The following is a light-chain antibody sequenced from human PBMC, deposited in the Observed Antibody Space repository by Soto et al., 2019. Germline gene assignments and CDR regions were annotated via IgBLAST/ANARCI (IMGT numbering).Light chain of an antibody. Sequence: ELVMTHSPATLSVSPWERASLSCRASQSVNSNYLAWYQHKPGQAPRLLIYGISKRATGIPDRVSGSESGTDFTLTINSLEPEDSAVYYCQQYGRSPPFGQGTRLEI. J-gene: IGKJ5*01. CDR1: QSVNSNY. V-gene: IGKV3-20*01. CDR3: QQYGRSPP. CDR2: GIS.